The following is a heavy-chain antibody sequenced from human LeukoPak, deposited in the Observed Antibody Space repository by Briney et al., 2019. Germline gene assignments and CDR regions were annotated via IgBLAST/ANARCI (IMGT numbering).Heavy chain of an antibody. CDR3: ARRAGGYSHPYDY. CDR1: GFTFISYA. CDR2: ISFHGTDS. D-gene: IGHD4-23*01. V-gene: IGHV3-30*14. Sequence: PGTSLRLSCAASGFTFISYAIHWVRQAPGKGLEWVAVISFHGTDSFYADSVKGRFTISRDNSKNTLYLQMNSLRAEDTAVYYCARRAGGYSHPYDYWGQGILVTVSS. J-gene: IGHJ4*02.